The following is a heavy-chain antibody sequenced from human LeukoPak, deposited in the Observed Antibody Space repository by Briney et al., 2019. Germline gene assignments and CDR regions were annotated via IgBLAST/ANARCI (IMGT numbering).Heavy chain of an antibody. CDR3: ARGPIISSSDWYYVY. V-gene: IGHV3-20*02. J-gene: IGHJ4*02. CDR1: GFNFGDYA. CDR2: INYNGGYT. D-gene: IGHD3-10*01. Sequence: GGSLSLSFAASGFNFGDYAMSWVRQAPGKGLEWVSGINYNGGYTYYADSVQGRFTISRDTAKNSLYLQMNSLRAEDTALYHCARGPIISSSDWYYVYWGQGTLVTVSS.